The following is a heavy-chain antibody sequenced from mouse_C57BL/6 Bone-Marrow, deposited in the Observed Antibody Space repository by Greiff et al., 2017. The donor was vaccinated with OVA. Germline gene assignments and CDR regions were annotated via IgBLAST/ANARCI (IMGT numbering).Heavy chain of an antibody. Sequence: VQLQQPGAELVKPGASVKMSCKASGYTFTSYWITWVKQRPGQGLEWIGDIYPGSGSTNYNEKFKSKATLTVDTSSSTASMQLSSLTSEDSAVYYCARGPIYYYGSSYVDWFAYWGQGTLVTVSA. J-gene: IGHJ3*01. D-gene: IGHD1-1*01. V-gene: IGHV1-55*01. CDR3: ARGPIYYYGSSYVDWFAY. CDR1: GYTFTSYW. CDR2: IYPGSGST.